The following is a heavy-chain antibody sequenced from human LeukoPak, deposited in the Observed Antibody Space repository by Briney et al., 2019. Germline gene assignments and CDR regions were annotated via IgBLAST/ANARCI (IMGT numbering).Heavy chain of an antibody. Sequence: PGGSVRLSCAASGFTFSSYSMNWVRQAPGKGLEWVSSISSSSSYIYYADSVKGRFTISRDNAKNSLYLQMNSLRAEDTAVYYCARAARDYDSSGYDYWGQGTLVTVPT. CDR1: GFTFSSYS. J-gene: IGHJ4*02. CDR2: ISSSSSYI. CDR3: ARAARDYDSSGYDY. D-gene: IGHD3-22*01. V-gene: IGHV3-21*01.